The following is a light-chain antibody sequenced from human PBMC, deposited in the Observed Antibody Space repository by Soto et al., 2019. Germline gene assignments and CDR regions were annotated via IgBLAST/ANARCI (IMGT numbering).Light chain of an antibody. CDR2: GAS. J-gene: IGKJ1*01. Sequence: TQSPSTLSASVGDRVTITCRASQSVSSSYLAWYQQKPGQAPRLLIYGASSRATGIPDRFSGSGSGTDFTLTISRLEPEDFAVYYCQHYGSSSGTFGQGTKVEIK. V-gene: IGKV3-20*01. CDR1: QSVSSSY. CDR3: QHYGSSSGT.